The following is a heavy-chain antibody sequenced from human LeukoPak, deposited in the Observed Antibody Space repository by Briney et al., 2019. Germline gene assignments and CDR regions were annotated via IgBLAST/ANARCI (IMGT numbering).Heavy chain of an antibody. CDR3: ARKTTVTPRYYYYYYMDV. CDR1: GGSFSGYY. CDR2: INHSGST. Sequence: SETLSLTCAVYGGSFSGYYWSWIRQPPGKGLEWIGEINHSGSTNYNPSLKSRDTISVDTSKNQFSLKLSSVTAADTAVYYCARKTTVTPRYYYYYYMDVWGKGTTVTVSS. J-gene: IGHJ6*03. D-gene: IGHD4-11*01. V-gene: IGHV4-34*01.